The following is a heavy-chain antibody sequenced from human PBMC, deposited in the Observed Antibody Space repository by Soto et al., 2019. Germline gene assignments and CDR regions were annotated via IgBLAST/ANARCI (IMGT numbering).Heavy chain of an antibody. CDR2: ISGSGDKT. CDR1: GFTFSSYA. J-gene: IGHJ1*01. Sequence: EVHLLESGGGLAQPGGSLRLSGAASGFTFSSYAMGWVRQPPGKGLEWVSAISGSGDKTYYADSVRGRFTISRENSKNTLYLQMNTLRAEDTAVYFCAKRSGYDFGYFQYWGQGTLVTVSS. D-gene: IGHD5-12*01. CDR3: AKRSGYDFGYFQY. V-gene: IGHV3-23*01.